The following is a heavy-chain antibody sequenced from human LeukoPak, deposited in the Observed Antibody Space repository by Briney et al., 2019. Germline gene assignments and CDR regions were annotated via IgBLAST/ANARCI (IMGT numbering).Heavy chain of an antibody. D-gene: IGHD3-3*01. CDR1: GFTYSNYA. J-gene: IGHJ4*02. CDR3: TTDIYDFWSGYYKSRGYFDY. CDR2: LSGGGGFT. V-gene: IGHV3-23*01. Sequence: PGGSLRLSCAASGFTYSNYAMSWVRQAPGKGLEWVSSLSGGGGFTYYADSVKGRFSIPRDNSKNMLHLQMNSLRAEDTAVYYCTTDIYDFWSGYYKSRGYFDYWGQGTLVTVSS.